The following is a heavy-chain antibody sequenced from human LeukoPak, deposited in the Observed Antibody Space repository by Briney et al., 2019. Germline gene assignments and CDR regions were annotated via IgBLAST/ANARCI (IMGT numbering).Heavy chain of an antibody. CDR1: GGSISNYY. CDR2: IFYRGSI. Sequence: PSETLSLTCTVSGGSISNYYWSWVRQPPGKGLEWVGYIFYRGSIEYSTSLQRRVNISVDESKKNLALRLNSVAAADRAVEFCTRGVVLGQDDAFDIWGRGTMVTVSS. J-gene: IGHJ3*02. CDR3: TRGVVLGQDDAFDI. D-gene: IGHD3/OR15-3a*01. V-gene: IGHV4-59*12.